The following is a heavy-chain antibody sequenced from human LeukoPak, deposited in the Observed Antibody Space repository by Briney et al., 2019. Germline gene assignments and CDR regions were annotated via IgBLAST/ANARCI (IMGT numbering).Heavy chain of an antibody. CDR3: AKVEVGATKRYYFDY. D-gene: IGHD1-26*01. V-gene: IGHV3-23*01. CDR1: GFTLSRYA. CDR2: ISGSGGGT. J-gene: IGHJ4*02. Sequence: GGSLRLSCAASGFTLSRYAMSSVRPAPGKGLEWVSAISGSGGGTYYADSVKGRFTISRDNSKNTLYLQMNSLRAEDTAVYYCAKVEVGATKRYYFDYWGQGTLVTVSS.